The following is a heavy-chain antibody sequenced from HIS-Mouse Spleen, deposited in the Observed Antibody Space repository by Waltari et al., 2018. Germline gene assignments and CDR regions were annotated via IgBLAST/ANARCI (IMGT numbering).Heavy chain of an antibody. Sequence: QLQLQESGPGLVKPSDTLSLTCTVSAGSISSSSYYWAWIRQPPGKGLEWIGSIYYSGSTYYNPSLKSRVTISVDTSKNQFSLKLSSVTAADTAVYYCARPRPSVGWGHYWYFDLWGRGTLVTVSS. J-gene: IGHJ2*01. V-gene: IGHV4-39*01. CDR1: AGSISSSSYY. CDR2: IYYSGST. CDR3: ARPRPSVGWGHYWYFDL. D-gene: IGHD1-26*01.